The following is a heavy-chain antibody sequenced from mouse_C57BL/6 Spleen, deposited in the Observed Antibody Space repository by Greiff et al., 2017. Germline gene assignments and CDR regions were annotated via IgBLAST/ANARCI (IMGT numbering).Heavy chain of an antibody. CDR1: GYSITSGYY. CDR3: ATFYYDYAMDY. Sequence: EVHLVESGPGLVKPSQSLSLTCSVTGYSITSGYYWNWIRQFPGNKLEWMGYISYDGSNNYNPSLKNRISITRDTSKNQFFLKLNSVTTEDTATYYCATFYYDYAMDYWGQGTSVTVSS. V-gene: IGHV3-6*01. CDR2: ISYDGSN. D-gene: IGHD2-1*01. J-gene: IGHJ4*01.